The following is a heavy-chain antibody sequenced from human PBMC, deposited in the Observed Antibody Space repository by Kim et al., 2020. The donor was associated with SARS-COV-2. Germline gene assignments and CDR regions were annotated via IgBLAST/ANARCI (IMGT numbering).Heavy chain of an antibody. CDR1: GGSFRDYY. Sequence: SETLSLTCAVYGGSFRDYYWSWIRQPPGKGLEWIGEVSHSGSTNYNPSLESRVTISVDTSKNHFSLRLSSVTAADTAIYFCVRHAFLEYFQHWGQGTLVSVS. CDR2: VSHSGST. D-gene: IGHD3-3*01. V-gene: IGHV4-34*01. CDR3: VRHAFLEYFQH. J-gene: IGHJ1*01.